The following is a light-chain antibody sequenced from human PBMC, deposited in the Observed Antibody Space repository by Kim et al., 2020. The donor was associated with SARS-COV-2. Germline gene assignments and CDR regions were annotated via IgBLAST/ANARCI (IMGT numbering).Light chain of an antibody. CDR2: DVS. V-gene: IGLV2-14*03. CDR1: SSDVGGYNY. CDR3: SSYTSSSTLYV. J-gene: IGLJ1*01. Sequence: QSITIPCTGNSSDVGGYNYVSWYQQHPGKAPKLMIYDVSNRPSGVSNRFSGSKSGNTASLTISGLQAEDEADYYCSSYTSSSTLYVFGTGTKVTVL.